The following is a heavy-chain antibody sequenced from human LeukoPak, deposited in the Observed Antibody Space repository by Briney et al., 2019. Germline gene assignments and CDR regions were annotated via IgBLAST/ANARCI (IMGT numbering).Heavy chain of an antibody. CDR3: ARDSLIPLARSLDY. Sequence: ASVKVSCKASGYIFTSYGISWVRQAPGQGLEWMGWSSYNGNTNYAQNLQGRVTMTTDTSTSTAYMELRSLRSDDTAVYYCARDSLIPLARSLDYWGQGTLVTVSS. V-gene: IGHV1-18*01. CDR2: SSYNGNT. D-gene: IGHD1-14*01. J-gene: IGHJ4*02. CDR1: GYIFTSYG.